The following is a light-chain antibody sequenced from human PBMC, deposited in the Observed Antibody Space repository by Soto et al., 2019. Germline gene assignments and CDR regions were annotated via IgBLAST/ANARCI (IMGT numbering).Light chain of an antibody. J-gene: IGKJ2*01. Sequence: DIQMTQSPSSLSASVGDRVTITCRAIQTISTYLNWYQQKPGKAPKLLIYAASTLQSGVPSRFSGSGSGTDFTLTINSLQPEDFATYYCQQSLGIPYTFGQGTKLEIQ. CDR2: AAS. CDR3: QQSLGIPYT. CDR1: QTISTY. V-gene: IGKV1-39*01.